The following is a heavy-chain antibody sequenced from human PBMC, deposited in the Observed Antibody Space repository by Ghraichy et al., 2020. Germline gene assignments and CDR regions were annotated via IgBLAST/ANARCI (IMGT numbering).Heavy chain of an antibody. Sequence: GGSLRPSCAASGFTVSSNYMTWVRQAPGKGLEWVSVIYTDGSTYYAEPVKGRFTLARDTSENSLYLQMNSLRAEDTAVYYCAREVLFSDTWYDDYYALDVWGQGTTVTVSS. CDR2: IYTDGST. V-gene: IGHV3-53*01. J-gene: IGHJ6*02. CDR1: GFTVSSNY. D-gene: IGHD2/OR15-2a*01. CDR3: AREVLFSDTWYDDYYALDV.